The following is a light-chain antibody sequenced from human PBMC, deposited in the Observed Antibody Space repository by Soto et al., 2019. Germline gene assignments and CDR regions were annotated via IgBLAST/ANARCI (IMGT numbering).Light chain of an antibody. CDR1: QSVTSN. J-gene: IGKJ4*01. CDR3: QQYSQWPLT. Sequence: EIVMTQSPATLSVSPGERATLSCRASQSVTSNLAWYQQKPGQAPRPLMYGVSTRATGIPARFGGSGSATEFTLTISSLQSEDFAVYYCQQYSQWPLTFGGGTKVEIK. CDR2: GVS. V-gene: IGKV3-15*01.